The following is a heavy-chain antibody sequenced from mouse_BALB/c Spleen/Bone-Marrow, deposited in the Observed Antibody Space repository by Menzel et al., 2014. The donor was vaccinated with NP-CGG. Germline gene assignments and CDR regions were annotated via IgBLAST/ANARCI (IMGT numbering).Heavy chain of an antibody. CDR3: ARSRITTRYYYAMDY. V-gene: IGHV1-7*01. CDR2: INPSTGYT. Sequence: LVESGAELAKPGASVKMSCKASGYTFTSYWMHWVKQRPGQGLEWIGYINPSTGYTEYNQKFKDKATLTADKSSSTAYMQLSSLTSEDSAVYYCARSRITTRYYYAMDYWGQGTSVTVSS. CDR1: GYTFTSYW. D-gene: IGHD2-4*01. J-gene: IGHJ4*01.